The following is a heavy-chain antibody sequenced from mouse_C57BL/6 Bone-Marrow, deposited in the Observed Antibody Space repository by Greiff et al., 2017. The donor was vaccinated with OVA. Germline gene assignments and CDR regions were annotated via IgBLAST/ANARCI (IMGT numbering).Heavy chain of an antibody. Sequence: VKLMESDAELVKPGASVKISCKVSGYTFTDHTIHWMKQRPEQGLEWIGYIYPGDGSTKYNEKFKGKATLTADKSSSTAYMQLNSLTSEDSAVYFCARQVSITYYFDYWGQGTTLTVCS. CDR1: GYTFTDHT. D-gene: IGHD6-2*01. CDR3: ARQVSITYYFDY. J-gene: IGHJ2*01. CDR2: IYPGDGST. V-gene: IGHV1-78*01.